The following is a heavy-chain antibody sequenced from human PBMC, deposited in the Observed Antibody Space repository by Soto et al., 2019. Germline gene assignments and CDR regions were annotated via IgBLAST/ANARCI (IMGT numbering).Heavy chain of an antibody. CDR2: IIPILGIA. J-gene: IGHJ4*02. D-gene: IGHD3-9*01. V-gene: IGHV1-69*02. Sequence: QVQLVQSGAEVKKPGSSVKVSCKASGGTFSSYTISWVRQAPGQGLEWMGRIIPILGIANYAQKFQGRVTITADKSTSTAYMELSSLRSEDTAVYYCAAIGADWLYGYWGQGTLVTVSS. CDR3: AAIGADWLYGY. CDR1: GGTFSSYT.